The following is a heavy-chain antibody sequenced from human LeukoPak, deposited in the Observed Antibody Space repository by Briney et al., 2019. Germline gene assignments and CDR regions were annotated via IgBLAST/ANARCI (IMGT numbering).Heavy chain of an antibody. CDR3: ARGPRIVVVPAAIQGELWFDP. V-gene: IGHV4-39*01. D-gene: IGHD2-2*02. J-gene: IGHJ5*02. CDR1: GGSISSSRYY. CDR2: IFYSATT. Sequence: KPSETLSLTCTVSGGSISSSRYYWVWIRQPPGNGLEWIGSIFYSATTYYNPSLKSRVTLSIDTSKNQFSLELSSVTAADTAVYYCARGPRIVVVPAAIQGELWFDPWGQGTLVTVSS.